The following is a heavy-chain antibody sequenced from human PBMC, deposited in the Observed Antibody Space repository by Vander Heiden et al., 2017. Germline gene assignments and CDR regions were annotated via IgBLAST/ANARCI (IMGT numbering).Heavy chain of an antibody. J-gene: IGHJ4*02. CDR2: INHSGST. Sequence: QVQLQQWGAGPVTPSETLSLTCAVYGGSFSGYYWSWIRQPPGKGLEWIGEINHSGSTNYNPSLKSRVTISVDTSKNQFSLKLSSVTAADTAVYYCARTIAGTTIPFDYWGQGTLVTVSS. CDR1: GGSFSGYY. CDR3: ARTIAGTTIPFDY. V-gene: IGHV4-34*01. D-gene: IGHD1-7*01.